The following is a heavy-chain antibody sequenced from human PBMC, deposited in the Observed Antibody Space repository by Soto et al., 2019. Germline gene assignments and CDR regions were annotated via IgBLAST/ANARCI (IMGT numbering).Heavy chain of an antibody. J-gene: IGHJ3*02. CDR1: GFTFSSYG. V-gene: IGHV3-30*18. CDR3: AKPYYDFGSAYWRYFDI. D-gene: IGHD3-3*01. CDR2: ISYDGSNK. Sequence: QVQLVESGGGVVQPGGSLRLSCAASGFTFSSYGMHWVRQAPGKGLERVAVISYDGSNKYYADSVKGRFTIYRDNSKNSRYLQMNSRRAEDTAVYYCAKPYYDFGSAYWRYFDIWGQGTMVAVSS.